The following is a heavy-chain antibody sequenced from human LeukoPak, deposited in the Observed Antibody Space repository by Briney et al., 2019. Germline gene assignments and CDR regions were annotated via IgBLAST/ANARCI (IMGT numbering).Heavy chain of an antibody. V-gene: IGHV1-18*01. CDR2: ISCYNGDT. Sequence: ASVTVSCKASGYTFNKYGISWVRQAPGQGLEWMGWISCYNGDTNYAQKLQGRVTMTRDTSTSTVYMELSSLRSEDTAVYYCARGKPLGSSGAYAFDIWGQGTMVTVSS. D-gene: IGHD3-22*01. CDR1: GYTFNKYG. CDR3: ARGKPLGSSGAYAFDI. J-gene: IGHJ3*02.